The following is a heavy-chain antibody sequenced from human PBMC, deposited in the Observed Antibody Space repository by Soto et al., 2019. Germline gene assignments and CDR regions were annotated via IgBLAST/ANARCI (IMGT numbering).Heavy chain of an antibody. J-gene: IGHJ6*02. V-gene: IGHV3-21*01. Sequence: EVQLVESGGGLVKPGGSLRLSCAASGFTFSSYSMNWVRQAPGKGLEWVPSISSSSSYIYYADSVKGRFTISRDNAKNSLYLQMNSLRAEDTAVYYCASSKGEQQLVYFYYYGMDVWGQGTTVTVSS. CDR3: ASSKGEQQLVYFYYYGMDV. D-gene: IGHD6-13*01. CDR1: GFTFSSYS. CDR2: ISSSSSYI.